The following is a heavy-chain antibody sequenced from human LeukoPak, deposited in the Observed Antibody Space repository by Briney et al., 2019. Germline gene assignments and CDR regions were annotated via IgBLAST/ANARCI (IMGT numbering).Heavy chain of an antibody. Sequence: PGGSLRLSCAASGFTFSSYSMNWVRQAPGKGLEWVSSISSSSSYKYYADSVKGRFTISRDNAKNSLYLQMNSLRAEDTAVYYCARGSRGSSTFSYYYYMDVWGKGTTVTASS. D-gene: IGHD6-6*01. CDR3: ARGSRGSSTFSYYYYMDV. V-gene: IGHV3-21*01. CDR1: GFTFSSYS. CDR2: ISSSSSYK. J-gene: IGHJ6*03.